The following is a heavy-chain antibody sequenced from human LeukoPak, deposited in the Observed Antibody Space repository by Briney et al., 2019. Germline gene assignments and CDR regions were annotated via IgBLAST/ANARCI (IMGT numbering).Heavy chain of an antibody. V-gene: IGHV5-51*01. Sequence: GKSLKTSCETSGYSFTTYLIGWVRQRPGPGLEWVGAIYPDDSDTRYSPSFQGQVTISADKSISTASLQWSSLKASDTARYYCARQGYSGYDRGNWFDPWGQGTLVTVSS. CDR1: GYSFTTYL. CDR3: ARQGYSGYDRGNWFDP. CDR2: IYPDDSDT. J-gene: IGHJ5*02. D-gene: IGHD5-12*01.